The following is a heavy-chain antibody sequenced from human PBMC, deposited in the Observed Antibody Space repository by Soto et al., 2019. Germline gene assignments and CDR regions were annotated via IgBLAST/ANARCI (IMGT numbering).Heavy chain of an antibody. CDR3: ARGQDDSSGPGRVFDY. CDR1: GGSISSGGYY. V-gene: IGHV4-31*03. D-gene: IGHD3-22*01. Sequence: QVQLQESGPGLVKPSQTLSLTCTVSGGSISSGGYYWSWIRQHPGKGREWIGYIYYSGSTYYNPSLKSRVTISVDTSKNQFSLKLSSVTAADTAVYYCARGQDDSSGPGRVFDYWGQGTLVTVSS. J-gene: IGHJ4*02. CDR2: IYYSGST.